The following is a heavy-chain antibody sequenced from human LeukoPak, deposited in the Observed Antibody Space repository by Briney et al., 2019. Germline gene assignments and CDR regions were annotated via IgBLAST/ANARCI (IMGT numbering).Heavy chain of an antibody. V-gene: IGHV1-46*01. Sequence: ASVKVSCKASGYTFTSYYMHWVRQAPGQGLEWMGIINPSGGSTSYAQKFQGRVTMTRDTSTSTVYMELSGLRSEDTAVYYCARALRELYYFDYWGQGTLVTVSS. CDR3: ARALRELYYFDY. D-gene: IGHD3-10*01. CDR2: INPSGGST. J-gene: IGHJ4*02. CDR1: GYTFTSYY.